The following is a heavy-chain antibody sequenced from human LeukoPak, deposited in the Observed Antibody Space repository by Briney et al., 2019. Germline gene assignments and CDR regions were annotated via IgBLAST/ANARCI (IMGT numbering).Heavy chain of an antibody. V-gene: IGHV3-7*01. J-gene: IGHJ4*02. CDR3: AGQSTVTTESY. Sequence: GGSLRLSCAASGFTFSSYWMNWVRQAPGKGLEWVANIKKDGSEENYVDSVKGRFTTSRDNAKNSLYLQMNSLRAEDTAVYYCAGQSTVTTESYWGQGTLVTVSS. D-gene: IGHD4-17*01. CDR1: GFTFSSYW. CDR2: IKKDGSEE.